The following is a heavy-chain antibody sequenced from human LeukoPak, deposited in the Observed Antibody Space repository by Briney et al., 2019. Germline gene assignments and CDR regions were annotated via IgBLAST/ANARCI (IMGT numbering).Heavy chain of an antibody. V-gene: IGHV5-51*01. CDR1: GYSFTTYW. Sequence: GESPKISCKGFGYSFTTYWIGWVRQMPGKGLEWMGIIYPNDSDTIYGPSFQGQVTISADKSISTAYLQWGSLKASDTAMYYCARYPRGEGFDYWGQGTLVTVSS. CDR2: IYPNDSDT. D-gene: IGHD3-16*01. J-gene: IGHJ4*02. CDR3: ARYPRGEGFDY.